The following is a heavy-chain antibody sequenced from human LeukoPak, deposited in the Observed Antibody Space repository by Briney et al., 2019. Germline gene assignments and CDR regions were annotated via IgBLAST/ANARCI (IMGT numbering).Heavy chain of an antibody. Sequence: TLSLTCTVSGGSTSSGDYYWNWIRQPPGKALEWLALIYWDDDKRYSPSLKSRLTITKDTSKNQVVLTMTNMDPVDTATYYCAHTAGYCSSTSCLNWFDPWGQGTLVTVSS. CDR3: AHTAGYCSSTSCLNWFDP. V-gene: IGHV2-5*08. J-gene: IGHJ5*02. D-gene: IGHD2-2*01. CDR1: GGSTSSGDYY. CDR2: IYWDDDK.